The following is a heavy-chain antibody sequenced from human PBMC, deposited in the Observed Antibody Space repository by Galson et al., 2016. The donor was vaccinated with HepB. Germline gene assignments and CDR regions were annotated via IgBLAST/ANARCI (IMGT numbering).Heavy chain of an antibody. D-gene: IGHD3-22*01. Sequence: SLRLSCAASGFTVSGNYMSWVRQAPGKGLEWVSVIFSGGPTVYADFVQGRFRISRDNSKNTLYLQMDSLRAEDTAVYYCTRDDYESGEYLSWGQGTLVTVSS. CDR1: GFTVSGNY. J-gene: IGHJ5*02. CDR2: IFSGGPT. CDR3: TRDDYESGEYLS. V-gene: IGHV3-66*01.